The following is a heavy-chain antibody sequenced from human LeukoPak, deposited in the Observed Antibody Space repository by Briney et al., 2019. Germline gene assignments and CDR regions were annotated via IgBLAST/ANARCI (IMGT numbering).Heavy chain of an antibody. CDR3: ARDPDTAISWFDP. Sequence: GGSLRLSCAASGFTFSSYGMHWVRQAPGKGLEWVAVIWYDGSNKYYADSVKGRFTISRDNSKNTLYLQMNSLKAEDTAVYYCARDPDTAISWFDPWGQGTLVTVSS. D-gene: IGHD5-18*01. CDR2: IWYDGSNK. J-gene: IGHJ5*02. V-gene: IGHV3-33*01. CDR1: GFTFSSYG.